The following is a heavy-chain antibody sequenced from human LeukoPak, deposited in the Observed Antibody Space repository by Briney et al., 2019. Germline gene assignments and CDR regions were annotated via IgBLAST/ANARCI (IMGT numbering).Heavy chain of an antibody. CDR1: GFTFSSYS. V-gene: IGHV3-48*04. J-gene: IGHJ3*02. Sequence: GGSLRLSCATSGFTFSSYSMNWVRQAPGKGLEWVSYISSSSSTIYYADSVKGRFTISRDNAKNSLYLQMNSLRAEDTAVYYCARERIAAAGSHDAFDIWGQGTMVTVSS. D-gene: IGHD6-13*01. CDR2: ISSSSSTI. CDR3: ARERIAAAGSHDAFDI.